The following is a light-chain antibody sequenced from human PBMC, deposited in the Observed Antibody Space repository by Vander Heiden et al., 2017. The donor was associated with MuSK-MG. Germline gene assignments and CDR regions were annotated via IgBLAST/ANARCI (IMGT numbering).Light chain of an antibody. Sequence: SYVLTQPPSVSVAPGQTTRTSCGGNNIGSKSLHWYQQKPGQAPVLVVYDDSDRPSGIPERFSGANSGNTATLTTSRVEAGDEADYYCQVWDSSSDHVVFGGGTKLTVL. CDR3: QVWDSSSDHVV. CDR2: DDS. CDR1: NIGSKS. J-gene: IGLJ2*01. V-gene: IGLV3-21*02.